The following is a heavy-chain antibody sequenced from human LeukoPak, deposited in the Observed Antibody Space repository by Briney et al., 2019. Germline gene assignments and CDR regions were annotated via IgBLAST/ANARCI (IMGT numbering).Heavy chain of an antibody. V-gene: IGHV4-61*08. J-gene: IGHJ4*02. D-gene: IGHD6-19*01. CDR2: INHSGST. Sequence: PLETLSLTCTVSGGSLSSGGYYWSWIRQPPGKGLEWIGEINHSGSTNYNPSLKSRVTISVDTSKNQFSLKLSSVTAADTAVYYCARGRQWLVIRGAFDYWGQGTLVTVSS. CDR1: GGSLSSGGYY. CDR3: ARGRQWLVIRGAFDY.